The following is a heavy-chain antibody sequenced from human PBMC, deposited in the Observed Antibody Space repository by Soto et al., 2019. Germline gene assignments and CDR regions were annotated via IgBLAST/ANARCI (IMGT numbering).Heavy chain of an antibody. J-gene: IGHJ6*02. CDR3: ARSGDYSNHYYYYGMDV. D-gene: IGHD4-4*01. V-gene: IGHV1-69*13. CDR2: IIPIFGTA. Sequence: SVKVSCKASRGTFSSCAMSWVRQSPGQGLEWMGGIIPIFGTANYAQKFQGRVTITADESTSTAYMELSSLRSEDTAVYYCARSGDYSNHYYYYGMDVWGQGTTVTVSS. CDR1: RGTFSSCA.